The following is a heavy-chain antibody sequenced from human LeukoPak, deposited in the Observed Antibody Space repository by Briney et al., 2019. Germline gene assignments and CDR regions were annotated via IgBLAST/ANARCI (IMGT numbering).Heavy chain of an antibody. J-gene: IGHJ6*02. V-gene: IGHV1-46*01. CDR2: INPSGGST. Sequence: RASVKVSCKASGYTFTSYYMHWVRQAPGQGLEWMGIINPSGGSTSYAQKFQGRVTMTRDASTSTVYMELCSLRSEDTAVYYCAREYYYDSSGYSYYGMDVWGQGTTVTVSS. D-gene: IGHD3-22*01. CDR3: AREYYYDSSGYSYYGMDV. CDR1: GYTFTSYY.